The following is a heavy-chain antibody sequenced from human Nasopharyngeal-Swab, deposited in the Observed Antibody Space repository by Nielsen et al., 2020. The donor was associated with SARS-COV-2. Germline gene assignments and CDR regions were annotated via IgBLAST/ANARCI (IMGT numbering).Heavy chain of an antibody. CDR2: IYPGDSDT. D-gene: IGHD3-16*01. J-gene: IGHJ5*02. CDR3: AKKGFGNDRFDP. Sequence: VRQMPGKGLEWMGIIYPGDSDTRYSPSFQGQVTISADKSISTAYLQWSSLKASDTAMYYCAKKGFGNDRFDPWGQGTLVTVSS. V-gene: IGHV5-51*01.